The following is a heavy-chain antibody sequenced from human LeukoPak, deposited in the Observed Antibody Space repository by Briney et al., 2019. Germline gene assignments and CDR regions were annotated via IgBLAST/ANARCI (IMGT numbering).Heavy chain of an antibody. CDR1: GFTFSSYG. CDR2: IRYDGSNK. D-gene: IGHD3-10*01. CDR3: ARPYGSGSWTPPLFNY. J-gene: IGHJ4*02. V-gene: IGHV3-30*02. Sequence: PGGPLRLSCAASGFTFSSYGMHWVRQAPGKGLEWVAFIRYDGSNKYYADSVKGRFTISRDNSKNTLYLQMNSLRAEDTAVYYCARPYGSGSWTPPLFNYWGQGTLVTVSS.